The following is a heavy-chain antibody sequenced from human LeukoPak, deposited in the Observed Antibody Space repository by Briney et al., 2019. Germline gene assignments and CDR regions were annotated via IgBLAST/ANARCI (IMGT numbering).Heavy chain of an antibody. D-gene: IGHD3-10*01. CDR3: ARDYGGIDY. CDR1: GFTFSSYA. CDR2: ISSDSSTI. Sequence: GGSLRLSCADSGFTFSSYAMNWVRQAPGKGLEWLSYISSDSSTIYSADSVKGRFTISRDNAKNSLYLQMHSLRAEDTAVYYCARDYGGIDYWGQGTLVTVSS. V-gene: IGHV3-48*01. J-gene: IGHJ4*02.